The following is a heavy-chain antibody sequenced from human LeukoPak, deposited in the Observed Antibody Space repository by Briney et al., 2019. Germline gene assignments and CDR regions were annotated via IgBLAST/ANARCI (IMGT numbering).Heavy chain of an antibody. CDR3: AKVSGYSYGSYWYFDL. Sequence: GGSLRLXCAASGFTFSSYAMSWVRQAPGKGLEWVSAISGSGGSTYYADSVKGRFTISRDNSKNTLYLQMNSLRAEDTAVYYCAKVSGYSYGSYWYFDLWGRGTLVTVSS. J-gene: IGHJ2*01. CDR1: GFTFSSYA. D-gene: IGHD5-18*01. V-gene: IGHV3-23*01. CDR2: ISGSGGST.